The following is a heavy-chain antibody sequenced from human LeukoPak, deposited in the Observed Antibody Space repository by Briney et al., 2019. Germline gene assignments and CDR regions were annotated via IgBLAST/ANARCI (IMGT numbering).Heavy chain of an antibody. CDR3: AKDFEGFCGGDCYSMDF. CDR2: ISYDGSNK. Sequence: GGSLRLSCAATGFTFSRYGVHWVRQAPGKGLEWVALISYDGSNKYYADSVRGRFTISRDNSKNTLYLQMNSLRPEDTAVYYCAKDFEGFCGGDCYSMDFWGQGTLATVSS. CDR1: GFTFSRYG. J-gene: IGHJ4*02. V-gene: IGHV3-30*18. D-gene: IGHD2-21*02.